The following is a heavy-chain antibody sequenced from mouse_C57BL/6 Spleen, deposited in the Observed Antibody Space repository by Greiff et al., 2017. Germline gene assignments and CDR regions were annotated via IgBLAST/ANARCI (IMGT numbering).Heavy chain of an antibody. CDR1: GYTFTSYW. V-gene: IGHV1-69*01. CDR3: ARFETMAGHYAMDY. Sequence: QVQLKQPGAELVMPGASVKLYCKASGYTFTSYWMHWVKQRPGQGLEWIGEIDPSDSYTNYNQKFKGKSTLTVDKSSSTAYMQLSSLTSEDSAVYYCARFETMAGHYAMDYWGQGTSVTVSS. J-gene: IGHJ4*01. CDR2: IDPSDSYT. D-gene: IGHD1-1*02.